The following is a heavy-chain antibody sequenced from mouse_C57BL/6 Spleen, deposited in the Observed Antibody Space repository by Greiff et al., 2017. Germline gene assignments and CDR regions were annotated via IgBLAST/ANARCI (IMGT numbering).Heavy chain of an antibody. CDR2: IDPSDSYT. D-gene: IGHD1-1*01. V-gene: IGHV1-69*01. CDR3: ARTITTVVRGLAY. J-gene: IGHJ3*01. CDR1: GYTFTSYW. Sequence: VQLQQPGAELVMPGASVKLSCKASGYTFTSYWMHWVKQRPGQGLEWIGEIDPSDSYTNYNQKFKGKSTLTVDKSSSTAYMQLSSLTSEDSAVYYCARTITTVVRGLAYWGQGTLVTVSA.